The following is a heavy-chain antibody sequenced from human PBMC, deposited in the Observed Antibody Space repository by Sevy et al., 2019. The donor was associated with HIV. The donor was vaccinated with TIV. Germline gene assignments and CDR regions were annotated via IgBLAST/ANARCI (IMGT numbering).Heavy chain of an antibody. D-gene: IGHD2-2*03. Sequence: GGSLRLSCAASGFTFSGSALHWVRQASGKGLEWVGRIRMKANSYATAYAASVKGRFTISRDDSKNWAYLQMNSLKTEDTAVYYCTTYLGYCRSTSCHYYFDNWGQGTLVTVSS. CDR1: GFTFSGSA. J-gene: IGHJ4*02. CDR3: TTYLGYCRSTSCHYYFDN. CDR2: IRMKANSYAT. V-gene: IGHV3-73*01.